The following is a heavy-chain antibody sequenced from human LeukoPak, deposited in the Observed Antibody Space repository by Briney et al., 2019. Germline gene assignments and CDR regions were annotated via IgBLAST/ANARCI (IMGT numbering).Heavy chain of an antibody. Sequence: SLRLSCAVSGFTFDDYAMHWVRQVPGKGPEWVSGISWNSDSIGYGDSVKGRFTISRDNAKNSLYLQMNSLRAEDTAVYYCARDPYSGSYGNYYYYFMDVWGKETTVTISS. J-gene: IGHJ6*03. D-gene: IGHD1-26*01. CDR3: ARDPYSGSYGNYYYYFMDV. CDR2: ISWNSDSI. V-gene: IGHV3-9*01. CDR1: GFTFDDYA.